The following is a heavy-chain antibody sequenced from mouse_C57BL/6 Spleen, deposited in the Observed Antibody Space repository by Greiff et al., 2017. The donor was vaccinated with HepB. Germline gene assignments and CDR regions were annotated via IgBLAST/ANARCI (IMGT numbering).Heavy chain of an antibody. V-gene: IGHV5-17*01. CDR3: ARPGSSYNYFDY. CDR1: GFTFSDYG. J-gene: IGHJ2*01. CDR2: ISSGSSTI. D-gene: IGHD1-1*01. Sequence: EVKVVESGGGLVKPGGSLKLSCAASGFTFSDYGMHWVRQAPEKGLEWVAYISSGSSTIYYADTVKGRFTISRDNAKNTLFLQMTSLRSEDTAMYYCARPGSSYNYFDYWGQGTTLTVSS.